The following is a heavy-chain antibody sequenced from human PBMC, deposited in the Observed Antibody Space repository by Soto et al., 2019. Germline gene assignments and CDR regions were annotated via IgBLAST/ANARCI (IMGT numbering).Heavy chain of an antibody. D-gene: IGHD2-2*01. CDR1: GFKFGSYG. V-gene: IGHV3-30*18. CDR2: ISYDGSNK. CDR3: AKWHCNSTSCYPAYYYYYGMDV. J-gene: IGHJ6*02. Sequence: GGSLRLSCAASGFKFGSYGMHWVRQAPGKGLEWVAVISYDGSNKYYADSVKGRFTISRDNSKDTLYLQMNSLRAEDTAVYYCAKWHCNSTSCYPAYYYYYGMDVWGQGTTVTVSS.